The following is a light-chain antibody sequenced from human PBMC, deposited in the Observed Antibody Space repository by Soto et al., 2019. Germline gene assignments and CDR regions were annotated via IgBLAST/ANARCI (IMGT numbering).Light chain of an antibody. CDR3: QQYNSHPLT. CDR1: QSISSW. J-gene: IGKJ4*01. V-gene: IGKV1-5*01. CDR2: DAS. Sequence: DIQMTQSPSTLSASVGDRVTITCRASQSISSWLAWYQQKPGKAPNLLIYDASNLESGVPSRFSGSGSGTEFTLTISSLQPDDFAAYYCQQYNSHPLTFGGGTKVEIK.